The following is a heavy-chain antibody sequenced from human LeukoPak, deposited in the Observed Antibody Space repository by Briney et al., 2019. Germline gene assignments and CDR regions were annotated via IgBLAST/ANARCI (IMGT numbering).Heavy chain of an antibody. J-gene: IGHJ4*02. CDR3: ARRYCSSTSCYLFDY. Sequence: GESLQISCKGSGYSFTSYWIGWVRQMPGKGLEWMGIIYPGDSDTRYSPSFQGQVTISADKSISTAYLQWSSLKASDTAMYYCARRYCSSTSCYLFDYWGQGTLVTVSS. D-gene: IGHD2-2*01. CDR2: IYPGDSDT. CDR1: GYSFTSYW. V-gene: IGHV5-51*01.